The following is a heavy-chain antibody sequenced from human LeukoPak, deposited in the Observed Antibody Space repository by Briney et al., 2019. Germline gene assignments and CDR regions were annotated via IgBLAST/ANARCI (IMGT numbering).Heavy chain of an antibody. CDR2: IYYSGST. J-gene: IGHJ4*02. Sequence: PSETLSLTCTVSGGSISSYYWSWLRQPPGKGLEWIGYIYYSGSTNYNPSLKSRVTISVDTSKNQFSLKLSSVTAADTAVYYCARVSYYDSSGKFDYWGQGTLVTVSS. D-gene: IGHD3-22*01. V-gene: IGHV4-59*01. CDR1: GGSISSYY. CDR3: ARVSYYDSSGKFDY.